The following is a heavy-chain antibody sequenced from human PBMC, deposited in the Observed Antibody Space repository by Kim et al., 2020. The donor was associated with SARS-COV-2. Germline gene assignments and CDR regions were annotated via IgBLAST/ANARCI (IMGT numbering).Heavy chain of an antibody. CDR2: T. V-gene: IGHV1-2*04. D-gene: IGHD5-12*01. J-gene: IGHJ4*02. CDR3: ARQGYSISLDY. Sequence: TNYAQKFQGWVTMTRDTSISTAYMELSRLRSDDTAVYYCARQGYSISLDYWGQGTLVTVSS.